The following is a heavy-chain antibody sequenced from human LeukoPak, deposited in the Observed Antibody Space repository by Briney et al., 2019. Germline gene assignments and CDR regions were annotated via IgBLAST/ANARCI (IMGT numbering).Heavy chain of an antibody. CDR3: ARTYYYDSSGFKGSSFDY. CDR1: GFTFSSYA. D-gene: IGHD3-22*01. CDR2: ISGSGGST. Sequence: GGSLRLSCAASGFTFSSYAMSWVRQAPGKGLEWVSAISGSGGSTYYADSVKGRFTISRDNSKNTLYLQMNSLRAEDTAVYYCARTYYYDSSGFKGSSFDYWGQGTLVTVPS. V-gene: IGHV3-23*01. J-gene: IGHJ4*02.